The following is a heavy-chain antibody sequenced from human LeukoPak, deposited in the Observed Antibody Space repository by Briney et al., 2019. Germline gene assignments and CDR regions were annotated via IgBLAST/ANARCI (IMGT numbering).Heavy chain of an antibody. CDR3: ARSPVAGGLDY. V-gene: IGHV3-74*01. D-gene: IGHD6-19*01. Sequence: GGSLRLSCAASGFTVSTNWMHWVRQAPGKGLVWVSRINGDGSSTRYADSVKGRFTISRDNAKNTLYLQLNSLRAEDTAVYYCARSPVAGGLDYWGQGTLVTVSS. CDR1: GFTVSTNW. J-gene: IGHJ4*02. CDR2: INGDGSST.